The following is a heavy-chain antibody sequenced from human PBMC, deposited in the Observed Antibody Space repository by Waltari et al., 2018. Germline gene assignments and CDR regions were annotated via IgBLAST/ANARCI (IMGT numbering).Heavy chain of an antibody. J-gene: IGHJ3*02. CDR2: IYHSGST. D-gene: IGHD1-26*01. CDR3: ARIIVGALYGAFDI. Sequence: QVQLQESGPGLVKPSETLSLTCAVSGYSISSGYYWGWIRQPPGKGLEWIGSIYHSGSTYYNPSLKSRVTISVDTAKNQFSLKLSSVTAADTAVYYCARIIVGALYGAFDIWGQGTMVTVSS. CDR1: GYSISSGYY. V-gene: IGHV4-38-2*01.